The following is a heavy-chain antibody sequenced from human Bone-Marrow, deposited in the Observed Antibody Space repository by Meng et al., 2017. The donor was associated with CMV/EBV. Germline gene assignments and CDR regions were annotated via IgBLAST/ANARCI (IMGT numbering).Heavy chain of an antibody. CDR3: GRDLTGERDQ. Sequence: EGKLVGSGGGLVQPGGSLRLSCADSGFTFSNYWMHWVRQVPGEGLVWVSRINTDGSFTSYADSVKGRFTISRDNAKNTLYLQMNSLRVDDSAVYYCGRDLTGERDQWGQGTLVTVSS. J-gene: IGHJ4*02. CDR1: GFTFSNYW. V-gene: IGHV3-74*03. D-gene: IGHD7-27*01. CDR2: INTDGSFT.